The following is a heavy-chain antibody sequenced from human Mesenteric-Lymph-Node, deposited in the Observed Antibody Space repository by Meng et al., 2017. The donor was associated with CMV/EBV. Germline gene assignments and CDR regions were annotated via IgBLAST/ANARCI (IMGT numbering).Heavy chain of an antibody. D-gene: IGHD4-23*01. CDR1: GFSFSSYS. CDR3: ARKGSGGNSFDY. CDR2: ITSNSNYI. J-gene: IGHJ4*02. V-gene: IGHV3-21*04. Sequence: GGSLRLSCAASGFSFSSYSMNWVRQAPGKGLEWVSSITSNSNYIWYADSVKGRFTISRDNAQNSLYLQMNSLRAEDTAVYYCARKGSGGNSFDYWGQGTLVTVSS.